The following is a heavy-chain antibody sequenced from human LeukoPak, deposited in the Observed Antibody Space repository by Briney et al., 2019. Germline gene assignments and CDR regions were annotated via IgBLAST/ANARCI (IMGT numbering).Heavy chain of an antibody. J-gene: IGHJ4*02. CDR2: VSADGSER. D-gene: IGHD6-6*01. V-gene: IGHV3-30*18. CDR3: AKESSSSSYFDY. Sequence: PGGSLRLSCMGSRFAFNYYGMHWVRQTPGRGLEWVAVVSADGSERYYAESVKGRFTISRDNSKNTLYLQMNSLRAEDTAVYYCAKESSSSSYFDYWGQGTLVTVSS. CDR1: RFAFNYYG.